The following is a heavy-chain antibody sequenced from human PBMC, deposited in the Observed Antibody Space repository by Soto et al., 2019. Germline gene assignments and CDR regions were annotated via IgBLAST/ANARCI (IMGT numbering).Heavy chain of an antibody. J-gene: IGHJ5*02. Sequence: SETLSLSCTVSGGSVSSGSYYWSWIRQPPGKGPEWIGEINHSGTTDYNPSLESRVTMSVDTSKKQFSLKLNSVTAADTAVYYCARHRTGTSTIFEENWLAPRGQGTLVTVYS. CDR1: GGSVSSGSYY. D-gene: IGHD3-3*01. CDR3: ARHRTGTSTIFEENWLAP. V-gene: IGHV4-61*01. CDR2: INHSGTT.